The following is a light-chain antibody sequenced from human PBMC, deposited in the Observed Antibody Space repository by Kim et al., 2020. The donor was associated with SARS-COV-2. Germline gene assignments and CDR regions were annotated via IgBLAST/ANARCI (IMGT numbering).Light chain of an antibody. Sequence: LSPGERATLSCRASQSVNSGFLAWYQQKPGQAPRLLMYGASNRATGTPDRFGGSESGTDFTLTISRLEPEDFAVYYCQYYGPSPAFGPGTKVDIK. CDR1: QSVNSGF. J-gene: IGKJ3*01. V-gene: IGKV3-20*01. CDR2: GAS. CDR3: QYYGPSPA.